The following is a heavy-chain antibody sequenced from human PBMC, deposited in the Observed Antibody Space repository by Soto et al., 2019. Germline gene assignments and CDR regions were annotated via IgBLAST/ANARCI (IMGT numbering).Heavy chain of an antibody. CDR2: IKPSGGQT. CDR1: GYTFSSYN. CDR3: ATGATVAD. J-gene: IGHJ4*02. Sequence: QVQLVQSGAEVRKPGASVKVSCKTSGYTFSSYNVHWVRQAPGQGLEWLGIIKPSGGQTRAAQKFQGRITMTRYTSTSTVYLELTRLRSEDTAVYYCATGATVADWGQGTLVIVSS. V-gene: IGHV1-46*01. D-gene: IGHD1-26*01.